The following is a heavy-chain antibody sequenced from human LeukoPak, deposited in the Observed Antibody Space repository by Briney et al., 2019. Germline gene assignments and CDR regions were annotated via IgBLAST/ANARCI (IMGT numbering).Heavy chain of an antibody. Sequence: ASVQVSCRASGYTFTSYDINWVRQDTGQGLEWMGWMNPNSGNTGYAQKFQGRVTMTRNTSISTAYMELSSLRSEDTAVYYCARVNPIYYDSSGYSDNWGQGTLVTVSS. V-gene: IGHV1-8*01. CDR2: MNPNSGNT. J-gene: IGHJ4*02. CDR1: GYTFTSYD. D-gene: IGHD3-22*01. CDR3: ARVNPIYYDSSGYSDN.